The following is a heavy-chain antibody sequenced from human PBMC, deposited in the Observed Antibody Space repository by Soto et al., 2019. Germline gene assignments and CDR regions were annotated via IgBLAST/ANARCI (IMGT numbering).Heavy chain of an antibody. D-gene: IGHD6-19*01. Sequence: SVKVSCKASGGSFSTLGINWVRQAPGQGLEWMGGIIPLFGKARYAETSQGRVTITADTSTGTAYMEVSSLRSDDTAVFSCATAHNSGWYFFDDWGPGTLVTVSS. CDR2: IIPLFGKA. CDR3: ATAHNSGWYFFDD. J-gene: IGHJ4*02. CDR1: GGSFSTLG. V-gene: IGHV1-69*06.